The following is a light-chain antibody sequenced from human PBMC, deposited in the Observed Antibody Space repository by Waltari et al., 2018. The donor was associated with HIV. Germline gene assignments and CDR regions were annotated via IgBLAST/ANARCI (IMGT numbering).Light chain of an antibody. CDR1: HRDVGFYNL. V-gene: IGLV2-14*01. Sequence: QSALTQPASVSGSPGQSITISCTGTHRDVGFYNLVPWYRHHPGKAPQLVIYGVDSRPSGVSDRFSGSKSGNTASLTISTLQAEDEADYYCSSYTNIDTLVFGGGTKLTVL. CDR2: GVD. J-gene: IGLJ3*02. CDR3: SSYTNIDTLV.